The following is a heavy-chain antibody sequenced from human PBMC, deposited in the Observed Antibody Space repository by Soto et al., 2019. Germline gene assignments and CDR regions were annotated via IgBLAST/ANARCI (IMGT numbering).Heavy chain of an antibody. CDR1: GDSISNNNFY. Sequence: QLQLQESGPGLVKPSETQSLTCTVSGDSISNNNFYWGWIRQPPGKGLEWIGSIYYSGSTYYNPSLKSRVTISVDTSNNQLTLKLSSVTAADTAVYYCARHYGYYSHYMDVWTKGTTVTVSS. CDR2: IYYSGST. D-gene: IGHD3-10*01. V-gene: IGHV4-39*01. CDR3: ARHYGYYSHYMDV. J-gene: IGHJ6*03.